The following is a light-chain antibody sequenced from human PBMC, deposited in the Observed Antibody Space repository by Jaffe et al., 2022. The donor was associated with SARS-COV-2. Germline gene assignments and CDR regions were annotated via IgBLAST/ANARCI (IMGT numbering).Light chain of an antibody. CDR2: SAS. CDR1: QAISTY. V-gene: IGKV1-9*01. J-gene: IGKJ3*01. Sequence: DIQLTQSPSFLSASVGDRVTITCRASQAISTYLAWYQQKPGKAPKLLIYSASTLQTGVPARFSGSGSGTEFTLAISSLQPEDSATYYCQQLNSYPPVTFGPGTKVDIK. CDR3: QQLNSYPPVT.